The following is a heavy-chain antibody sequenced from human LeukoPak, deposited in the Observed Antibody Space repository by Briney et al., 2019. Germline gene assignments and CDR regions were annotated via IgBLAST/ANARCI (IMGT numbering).Heavy chain of an antibody. CDR2: IIPIFGTA. CDR3: ARGTPQFSTYYYFDY. V-gene: IGHV1-69*05. D-gene: IGHD2-21*01. Sequence: GASVKVSCKASGGTFSRYAISWVRQAPGQGLEWMGGIIPIFGTANYAQKFQGRVTITTDESTSTAYMELSSLRSEDTAVYYCARGTPQFSTYYYFDYWGQGTLVTVSS. J-gene: IGHJ4*02. CDR1: GGTFSRYA.